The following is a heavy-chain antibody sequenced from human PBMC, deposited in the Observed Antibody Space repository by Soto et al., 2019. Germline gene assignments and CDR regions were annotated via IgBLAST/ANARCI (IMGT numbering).Heavy chain of an antibody. V-gene: IGHV3-23*01. CDR2: ISGSGGST. CDR1: GFTFSRYA. Sequence: EVQLLESGGGLVQPGGSLRLSCAASGFTFSRYAMSWVRQAPGQGLEWVSAISGSGGSTYYADSERGRFTISRDNTKNTLYLQMNSLSAEDTVVYYCAKGDNFGYFDYWGQGTLVTVSS. J-gene: IGHJ4*02. CDR3: AKGDNFGYFDY. D-gene: IGHD3-10*01.